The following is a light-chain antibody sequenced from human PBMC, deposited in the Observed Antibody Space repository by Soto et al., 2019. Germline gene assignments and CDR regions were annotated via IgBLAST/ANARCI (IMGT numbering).Light chain of an antibody. Sequence: QSALTQPASVSGSPGQSLTVSCTGTSSDVGGYNYVSWYQQRPGKAPKLMIYEVSNRPSGVSDRFSGSKSGNTASLTISGLQAEAEADYYCSSYTSSSTYVFGTGTKVTV. V-gene: IGLV2-14*01. CDR3: SSYTSSSTYV. CDR1: SSDVGGYNY. CDR2: EVS. J-gene: IGLJ1*01.